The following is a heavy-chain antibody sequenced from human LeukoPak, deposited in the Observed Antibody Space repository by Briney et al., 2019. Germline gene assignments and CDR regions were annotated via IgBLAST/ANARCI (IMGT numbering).Heavy chain of an antibody. Sequence: PSETLSLTCTVSGGSISSYYWSWIRQPAGKGLEWIGRIYISGLTNHNASLKSRVTMSVDTFKNQIFLKLSSVIAADTAVYYCVRGARDAFDIWGQGTMVTVSS. CDR2: IYISGLT. V-gene: IGHV4-4*07. J-gene: IGHJ3*02. CDR3: VRGARDAFDI. CDR1: GGSISSYY.